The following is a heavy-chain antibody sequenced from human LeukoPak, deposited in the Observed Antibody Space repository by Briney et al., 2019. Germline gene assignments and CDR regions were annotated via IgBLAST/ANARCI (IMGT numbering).Heavy chain of an antibody. CDR2: IIPILGIA. CDR1: GGTFSSYA. CDR3: ARRSAPGACDGFDV. D-gene: IGHD2-21*02. V-gene: IGHV1-69*04. J-gene: IGHJ3*01. Sequence: ASVKVSCKASGGTFSSYAISWVRQAPGQGLEWMGRIIPILGIANYAQKFQGRVTITADKSTSTAYMELSSLRSEDTAVYYCARRSAPGACDGFDVWGQGTKVTVST.